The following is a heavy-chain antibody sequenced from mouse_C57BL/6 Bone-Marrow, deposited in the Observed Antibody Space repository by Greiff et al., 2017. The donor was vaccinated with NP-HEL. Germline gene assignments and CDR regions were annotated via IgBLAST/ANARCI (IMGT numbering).Heavy chain of an antibody. CDR3: ARSSYYYGTYYFDY. D-gene: IGHD1-1*01. Sequence: QVHVKQSGAELARPGASVKLSCKASGYTFTSYGISWVKQRTGQGLEWIGEIYPRSGNTYYNEKFKGKATLTADKSSSTAYMELRSLTSEDSAVYVCARSSYYYGTYYFDYWGQGTTLTVSS. J-gene: IGHJ2*01. CDR1: GYTFTSYG. V-gene: IGHV1-81*01. CDR2: IYPRSGNT.